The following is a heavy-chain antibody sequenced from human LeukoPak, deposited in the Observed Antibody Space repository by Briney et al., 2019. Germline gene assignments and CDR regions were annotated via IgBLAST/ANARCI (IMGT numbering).Heavy chain of an antibody. CDR2: IIPIFGTA. J-gene: IGHJ4*02. CDR1: GGTFSSYA. V-gene: IGHV1-69*13. CDR3: ARGALGGYCSSTSCPPDY. Sequence: SVKVSCKASGGTFSSYAISWVRQAPGQGLEWMGGIIPIFGTANYAQKFQGRVTITADESTSTAYMELSSLRSEDTAVYYCARGALGGYCSSTSCPPDYWGQGTLVTVSS. D-gene: IGHD2-2*01.